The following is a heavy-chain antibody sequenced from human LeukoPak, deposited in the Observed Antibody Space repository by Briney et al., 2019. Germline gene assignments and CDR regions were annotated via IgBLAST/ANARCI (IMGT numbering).Heavy chain of an antibody. Sequence: PGGSLRLSCAASGFTFDDYAMSWVRQAPGKGLEWVSGISGSGDATYYADPVKGRFTISRDTSKNTLYLQMNRLRAEDTAVYYCAKWPDYGSGSSLDYWGQGTLVTVSS. J-gene: IGHJ4*02. CDR3: AKWPDYGSGSSLDY. CDR2: ISGSGDAT. V-gene: IGHV3-23*01. CDR1: GFTFDDYA. D-gene: IGHD3-10*01.